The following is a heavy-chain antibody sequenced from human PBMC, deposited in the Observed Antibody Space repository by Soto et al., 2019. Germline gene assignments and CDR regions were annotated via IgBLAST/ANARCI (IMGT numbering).Heavy chain of an antibody. Sequence: SETLSLTCAVSGYSVSDSNWWGWIRQPPGKGLELMGNIYNSGSTYYKSSLKGRVTMSIDTSKNQFSLRLYSVTDVDTAAYYCARKYGIPVAGTFYYWGQGILVTVSS. J-gene: IGHJ4*02. V-gene: IGHV4-28*01. D-gene: IGHD6-19*01. CDR1: GYSVSDSNW. CDR2: IYNSGST. CDR3: ARKYGIPVAGTFYY.